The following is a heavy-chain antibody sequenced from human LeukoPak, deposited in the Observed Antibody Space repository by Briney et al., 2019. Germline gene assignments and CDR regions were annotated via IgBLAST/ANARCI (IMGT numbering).Heavy chain of an antibody. J-gene: IGHJ4*02. CDR3: AREGDGTAGGFDY. Sequence: PSETLSLTCAVYGGSFSGYYWSWIRQPPGKGLEWIGEINHSGSTNYNPSLKSRVTISVDTSKNQFSLKLSSVTAADTAVYYCAREGDGTAGGFDYWGQGTLVTVSS. D-gene: IGHD5-24*01. CDR1: GGSFSGYY. V-gene: IGHV4-34*01. CDR2: INHSGST.